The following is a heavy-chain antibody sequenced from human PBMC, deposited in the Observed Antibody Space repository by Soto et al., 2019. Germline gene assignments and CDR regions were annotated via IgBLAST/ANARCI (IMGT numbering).Heavy chain of an antibody. CDR1: GFTFSDYY. CDR2: ISSSSSYT. Sequence: QVQLVESGGGLVKPGGSLRLSCAASGFTFSDYYMSWIRQAPGKGLEWVSYISSSSSYTNYAESVKGRFTISRDNAKNSLYLQMNSMRDEDTAVYYCARGYYGSGALDVWGQGTTVTLSS. D-gene: IGHD3-10*01. V-gene: IGHV3-11*05. J-gene: IGHJ6*02. CDR3: ARGYYGSGALDV.